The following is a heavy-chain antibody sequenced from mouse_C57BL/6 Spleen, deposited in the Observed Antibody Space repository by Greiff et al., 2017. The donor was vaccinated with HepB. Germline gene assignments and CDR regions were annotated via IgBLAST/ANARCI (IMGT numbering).Heavy chain of an antibody. CDR1: GYAFSSSW. D-gene: IGHD1-1*01. Sequence: VQLQQSGPELVKPGASVKISCKASGYAFSSSWMNWVKQRPGKGLEWIGRIYPGAGDTNYNGKFKGKATLTADKSSSAAYMQLSSLTSEDSAVYFCARRGSSWYFDVWGTGTTVTVSS. CDR2: IYPGAGDT. J-gene: IGHJ1*03. V-gene: IGHV1-82*01. CDR3: ARRGSSWYFDV.